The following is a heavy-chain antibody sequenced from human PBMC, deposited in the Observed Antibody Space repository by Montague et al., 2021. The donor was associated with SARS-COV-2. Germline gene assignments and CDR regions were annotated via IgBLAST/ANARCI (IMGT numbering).Heavy chain of an antibody. CDR3: AKEREVVRAARTLVAFDL. D-gene: IGHD2-2*01. J-gene: IGHJ3*01. CDR1: RGSITDINYY. Sequence: SETLSLTCTVSRGSITDINYYWGWIRQPPGKGLKWIGNIFHSGSTYYNPSLMSRVTISVDTSRNEFSLKVNSVTAADTGVYYCAKEREVVRAARTLVAFDLWGQGTMVTVSS. CDR2: IFHSGST. V-gene: IGHV4-39*02.